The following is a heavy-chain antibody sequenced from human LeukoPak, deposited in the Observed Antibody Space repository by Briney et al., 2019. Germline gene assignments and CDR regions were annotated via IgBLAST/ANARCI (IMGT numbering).Heavy chain of an antibody. CDR2: INYSGNT. D-gene: IGHD4-11*01. CDR1: GGSFSTYS. Sequence: PSETLSLTCAVYGGSFSTYSWSWIRQPPGKGLEWIGDINYSGNTNYNPSFKSRVIASIDTSKDQFSLKLNSVTAGDTVVYYCARHVDMTTVNYYYLDVWGKGTTVTVSS. J-gene: IGHJ6*03. CDR3: ARHVDMTTVNYYYLDV. V-gene: IGHV4-34*01.